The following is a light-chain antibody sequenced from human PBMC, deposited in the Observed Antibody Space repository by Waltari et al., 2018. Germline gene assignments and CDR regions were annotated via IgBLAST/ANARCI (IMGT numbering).Light chain of an antibody. CDR2: ELS. Sequence: IVMTQTSLSLSVTPEQPASISCKSSQSLLRSDGKTSLYWYLQKPGQPPQLLIYELSNRFSGVTARFSGSGSGTDFPLKISRVEAEDVGVYYCLQRIQLPETFGQGTKLEIK. V-gene: IGKV2D-29*01. CDR1: QSLLRSDGKTS. J-gene: IGKJ2*01. CDR3: LQRIQLPET.